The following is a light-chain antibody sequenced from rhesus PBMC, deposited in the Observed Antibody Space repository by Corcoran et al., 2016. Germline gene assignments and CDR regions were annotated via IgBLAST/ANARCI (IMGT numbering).Light chain of an antibody. CDR3: QQRNTYPLT. CDR2: GVS. CDR1: QGISDA. J-gene: IGKJ4*01. Sequence: DIHMTQSPSSLSASVGDTVTITCRASQGISDALAWYQQKPGKAPKLLIDGVSNLQIGVPSRCSGSGSGTDFTLTISNLQPEDFAVYYCQQRNTYPLTFGGGTKVEFK. V-gene: IGKV1-33*01.